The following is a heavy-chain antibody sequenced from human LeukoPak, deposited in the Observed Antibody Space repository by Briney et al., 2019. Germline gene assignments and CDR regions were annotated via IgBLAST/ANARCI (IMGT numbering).Heavy chain of an antibody. J-gene: IGHJ4*02. CDR3: ARGDSSGYAFDY. CDR2: ISSGGNT. Sequence: GGSLGLSCAASEFTVSSNYMTWVRQAPGKGLEWVSIISSGGNTYYADSVKGRFTISRDISKHTLYLQMNSLRAEDTAVYYCARGDSSGYAFDYWGQGTLVTVSS. V-gene: IGHV3-53*01. CDR1: EFTVSSNY. D-gene: IGHD3-22*01.